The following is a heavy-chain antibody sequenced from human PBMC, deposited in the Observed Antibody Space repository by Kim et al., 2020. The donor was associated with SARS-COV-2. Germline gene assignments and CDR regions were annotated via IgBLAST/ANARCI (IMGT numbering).Heavy chain of an antibody. CDR3: ARDRGSWFDY. J-gene: IGHJ5*01. Sequence: STYYNPSLKSRVTISVDTSKNQFSLKLSSVTAADTAVYYCARDRGSWFDYWGQGTLVTVSS. V-gene: IGHV4-39*07. D-gene: IGHD6-25*01. CDR2: ST.